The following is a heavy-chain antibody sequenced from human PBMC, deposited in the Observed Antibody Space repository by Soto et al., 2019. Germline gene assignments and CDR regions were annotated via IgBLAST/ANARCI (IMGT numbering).Heavy chain of an antibody. D-gene: IGHD3-3*01. CDR1: GGSFSGYY. Sequence: SATLSRSCAVYGGSFSGYYWSWIRQPPGKGLEGIGEINHSGSTNYNPSLKRRVTISVDTSKNQFSLKLSPVTAADTAVYYCASLGLTKNYYYYYYMDVWGKGTTVTVSS. CDR2: INHSGST. J-gene: IGHJ6*03. CDR3: ASLGLTKNYYYYYYMDV. V-gene: IGHV4-34*01.